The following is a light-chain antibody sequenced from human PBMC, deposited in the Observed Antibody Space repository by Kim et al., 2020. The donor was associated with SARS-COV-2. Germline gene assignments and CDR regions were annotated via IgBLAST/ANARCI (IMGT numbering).Light chain of an antibody. J-gene: IGKJ4*01. V-gene: IGKV1-33*01. Sequence: DIRMTQSPSSLSASVGDRVTITCQASQDMSDYLNWYQQRPGKAPKLLIYDASRLQIGVPSRFSGSGSGRRFTFTISNLQPEDFATYFCQQYSDLIFFGGGTKVDIK. CDR3: QQYSDLIF. CDR2: DAS. CDR1: QDMSDY.